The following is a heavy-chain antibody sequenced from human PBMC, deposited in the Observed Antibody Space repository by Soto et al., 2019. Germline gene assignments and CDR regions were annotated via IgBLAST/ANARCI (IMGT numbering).Heavy chain of an antibody. D-gene: IGHD2-15*01. CDR3: ARGLRSSGYCSGGTCGSVGLWSNFDY. J-gene: IGHJ4*02. CDR1: GFTFSSYS. Sequence: GGSLRLSCVASGFTFSSYSMSWVRQAPGKGLEWVSYISGSGSTSYYADSVRGRFTISRDNAKNSLSLQMNSLRAEDTAVYYCARGLRSSGYCSGGTCGSVGLWSNFDYWGQGTLVTVSS. V-gene: IGHV3-48*01. CDR2: ISGSGSTS.